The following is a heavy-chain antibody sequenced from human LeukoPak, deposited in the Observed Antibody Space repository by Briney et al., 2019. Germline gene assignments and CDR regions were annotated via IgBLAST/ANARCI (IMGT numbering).Heavy chain of an antibody. Sequence: SETLSLTCAVYGGSFSGYYWSWIRQPPGKGLEWIGEINHSGSTNYNPSLKSRVNISVDTSKNQFSLKLSSVTAADTAVYYCARERNPNMITFGGVIAAIDYWGQGTLVTVSS. CDR1: GGSFSGYY. V-gene: IGHV4-34*01. CDR2: INHSGST. CDR3: ARERNPNMITFGGVIAAIDY. J-gene: IGHJ4*02. D-gene: IGHD3-16*02.